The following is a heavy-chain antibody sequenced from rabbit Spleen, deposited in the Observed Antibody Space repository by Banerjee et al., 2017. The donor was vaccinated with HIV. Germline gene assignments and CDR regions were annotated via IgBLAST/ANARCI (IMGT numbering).Heavy chain of an antibody. CDR3: ARDLVGVIGWNFYL. CDR2: INAATGKP. Sequence: QEQLVESGGGLVQPTGSLTLTCKASGFSFSSGYWICWVRQAPGKGLEWIACINAATGKPVYATWAKGRFTISRTSSTTVTLRMTSLTAADTATYFCARDLVGVIGWNFYLWGQGTLVTVS. CDR1: GFSFSSGYW. J-gene: IGHJ4*01. V-gene: IGHV1S45*01. D-gene: IGHD1-1*01.